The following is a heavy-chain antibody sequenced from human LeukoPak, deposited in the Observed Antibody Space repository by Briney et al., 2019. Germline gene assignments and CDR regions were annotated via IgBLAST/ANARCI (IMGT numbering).Heavy chain of an antibody. Sequence: SVKVSCKASGGTFSSYAISWVRQAPGQGLEWMGEIIPIFGTANYAQKFQGRVTITTDESTSTAYMELSSLRSEDTAVYYCARERCSSTSCRYDAFDIWGQGTMVTVSS. CDR2: IIPIFGTA. V-gene: IGHV1-69*05. D-gene: IGHD2-2*01. CDR3: ARERCSSTSCRYDAFDI. J-gene: IGHJ3*02. CDR1: GGTFSSYA.